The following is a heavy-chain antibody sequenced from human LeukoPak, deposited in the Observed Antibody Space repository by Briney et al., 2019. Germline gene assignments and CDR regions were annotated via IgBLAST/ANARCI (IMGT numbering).Heavy chain of an antibody. J-gene: IGHJ4*02. D-gene: IGHD3-22*01. CDR2: ISSGGSYT. Sequence: GGSLRLSCAASGFTFSDYYMSWIRQTPGKGLEWVSYISSGGSYTNYADSVKGRFTISRDNAKNSLYLQMNSLRAEDTAVYYCARGGYYAGYQFDYWGQGTLVTVSS. CDR1: GFTFSDYY. V-gene: IGHV3-11*06. CDR3: ARGGYYAGYQFDY.